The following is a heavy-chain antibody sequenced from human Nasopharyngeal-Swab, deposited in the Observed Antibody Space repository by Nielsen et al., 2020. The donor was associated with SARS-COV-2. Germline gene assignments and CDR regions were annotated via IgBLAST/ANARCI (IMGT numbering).Heavy chain of an antibody. D-gene: IGHD6-19*01. J-gene: IGHJ5*02. Sequence: ASVKVSSKASRYTFTSYAMNWVRQAPGQGLEWMGWINTNTGNPTYAQGFTGRFVFSLDTSVSTAYLQISSLRAEDTAVYYCARDIKGSGWYGWFDPWGQGTLVTVSS. CDR2: INTNTGNP. CDR1: RYTFTSYA. V-gene: IGHV7-4-1*02. CDR3: ARDIKGSGWYGWFDP.